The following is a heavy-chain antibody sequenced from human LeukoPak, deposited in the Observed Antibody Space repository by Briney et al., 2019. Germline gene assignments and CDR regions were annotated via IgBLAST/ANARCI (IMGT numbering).Heavy chain of an antibody. J-gene: IGHJ3*01. V-gene: IGHV3-66*01. CDR1: GFTVSSNY. D-gene: IGHD4/OR15-4a*01. CDR3: AKFGGNYPDSFDL. CDR2: IYSGDSR. Sequence: PGGSLRLSCAASGFTVSSNYMAWVRQAPGKGLEWVSVIYSGDSRYHADSVQGRFSISRDNSKNTVFLQMDSLRPEDTAMYFCAKFGGNYPDSFDLWGQGTMVTVSP.